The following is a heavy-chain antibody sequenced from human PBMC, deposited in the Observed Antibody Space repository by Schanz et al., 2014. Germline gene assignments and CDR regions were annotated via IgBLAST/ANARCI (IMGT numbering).Heavy chain of an antibody. CDR1: GFTFRDYY. D-gene: IGHD3-9*01. Sequence: PGGSLRLSCAPSGFTFRDYYMAWVRQAPGKGLEWVSGIGGSGDSTHYADSVKGRFIISRDNSKNTLYLQVNSLRAEDTAVYYCAKHVRSLTGNDYWGQGTLXTVSS. J-gene: IGHJ4*02. V-gene: IGHV3-23*01. CDR2: IGGSGDST. CDR3: AKHVRSLTGNDY.